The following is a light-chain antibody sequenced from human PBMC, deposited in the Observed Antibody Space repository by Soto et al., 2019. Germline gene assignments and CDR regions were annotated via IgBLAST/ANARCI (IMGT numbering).Light chain of an antibody. CDR3: QQYNNWPWT. Sequence: EIVMPQSPATLSVSPGERATLSCRASQSISDTLAWYQQKPGQAPRLLIHGASTRAPGFPARFSGSGSGTDFTLTISSLQSEDCAVYDCQQYNNWPWTFGQGTKVDIK. CDR1: QSISDT. CDR2: GAS. V-gene: IGKV3-15*01. J-gene: IGKJ1*01.